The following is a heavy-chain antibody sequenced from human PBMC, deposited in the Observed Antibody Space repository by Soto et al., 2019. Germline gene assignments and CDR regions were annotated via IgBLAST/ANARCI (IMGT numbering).Heavy chain of an antibody. CDR1: GFTFEDYA. D-gene: IGHD2-2*02. J-gene: IGHJ6*02. V-gene: IGHV3-9*01. Sequence: SLRLSCAASGFTFEDYAMHWVRQAPGKGLEWVSGISWNGGSIGYADSVKGRFTISRDNAKNSLYLQMNSLRAEDTALYYCATFDIVVVPAAIRAWGMDVWGQGTTVTVSS. CDR2: ISWNGGSI. CDR3: ATFDIVVVPAAIRAWGMDV.